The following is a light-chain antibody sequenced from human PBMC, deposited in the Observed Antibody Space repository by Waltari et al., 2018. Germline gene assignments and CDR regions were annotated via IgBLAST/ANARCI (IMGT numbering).Light chain of an antibody. V-gene: IGKV1-9*01. CDR1: QGISSY. Sequence: DIQLTQSPSFLSASVGDRVTIPCRASQGISSYLAWYQQKPGKAPKLLIYAASTLQSGVPSRFSGSGSGTEFTLTISSLQPEDSATYYCQQLNSYPLTFGQGTKVEI. CDR3: QQLNSYPLT. CDR2: AAS. J-gene: IGKJ1*01.